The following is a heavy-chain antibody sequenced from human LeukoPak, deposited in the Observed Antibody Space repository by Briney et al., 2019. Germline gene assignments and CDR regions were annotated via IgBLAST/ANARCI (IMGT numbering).Heavy chain of an antibody. CDR2: IKYDGTYT. CDR1: GFDYCNYY. CDR3: TRDEGPKVDTSRFDF. D-gene: IGHD4-23*01. V-gene: IGHV3-7*01. Sequence: GGSVSLSCQASGFDYCNYYLGGGGQAPGKGLEWLANIKYDGTYTNYKDSVKGRLTLSRDNAKNSVYLQMNSLRAEDTAVYYCTRDEGPKVDTSRFDFSGPRALVTVSS. J-gene: IGHJ4*02.